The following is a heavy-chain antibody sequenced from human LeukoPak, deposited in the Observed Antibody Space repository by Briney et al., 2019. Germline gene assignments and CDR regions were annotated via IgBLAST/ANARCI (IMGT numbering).Heavy chain of an antibody. CDR1: GFTFSSYW. Sequence: GGSLRLSCAASGFTFSSYWMSWVRQAPGKGLEWVANIKQDGSEKYYVDSVKGRFTISRDNAKNSLYLQMNSLRAEDTAVYYCARYPYYDFWSGYAVGRYFDLWGRGTLVTVSS. J-gene: IGHJ2*01. D-gene: IGHD3-3*01. CDR2: IKQDGSEK. V-gene: IGHV3-7*01. CDR3: ARYPYYDFWSGYAVGRYFDL.